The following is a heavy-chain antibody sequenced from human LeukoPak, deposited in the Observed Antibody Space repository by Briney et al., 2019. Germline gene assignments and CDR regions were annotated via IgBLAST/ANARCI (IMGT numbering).Heavy chain of an antibody. Sequence: GGSLRLSCAASGFTFSSYAMSWVRQAPGKGLEWVSAISGSGSSTYYADSVKGRFTISRDNSKNTLYLQMNSLRAEDTAVYYCARGDSSGYYPTPFDYWGQGTLVTVSS. J-gene: IGHJ4*02. CDR2: ISGSGSST. CDR3: ARGDSSGYYPTPFDY. D-gene: IGHD3-22*01. V-gene: IGHV3-23*01. CDR1: GFTFSSYA.